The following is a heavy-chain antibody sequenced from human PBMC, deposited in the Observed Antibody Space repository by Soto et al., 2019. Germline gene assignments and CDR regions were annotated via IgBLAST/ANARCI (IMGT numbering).Heavy chain of an antibody. CDR3: ARVSGPEPYYFDY. D-gene: IGHD3-3*01. CDR1: GGSISSSSYY. CDR2: IYYSGST. V-gene: IGHV4-39*01. J-gene: IGHJ4*02. Sequence: SETLSLTCTVSGGSISSSSYYWGWIRQPPGKGLEWIGSIYYSGSTYYNPSLKSRVTISVDTSKNQFSLKLSSVTAADTAVYYGARVSGPEPYYFDYWGQGTLVTVSS.